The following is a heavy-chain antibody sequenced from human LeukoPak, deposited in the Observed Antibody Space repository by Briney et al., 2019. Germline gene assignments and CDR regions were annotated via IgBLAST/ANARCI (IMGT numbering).Heavy chain of an antibody. CDR2: IYYSGST. Sequence: PSETLSLTCTVSGGSISSYYWSWIRQPPGKGLEWIGYIYYSGSTNYNPSLKSRVTISVDTSKNQFSLKLSSVTAADTAVYYCARSPRAGYSSSWSFDPWGQGTLVTVSS. CDR1: GGSISSYY. CDR3: ARSPRAGYSSSWSFDP. V-gene: IGHV4-59*01. D-gene: IGHD6-13*01. J-gene: IGHJ5*02.